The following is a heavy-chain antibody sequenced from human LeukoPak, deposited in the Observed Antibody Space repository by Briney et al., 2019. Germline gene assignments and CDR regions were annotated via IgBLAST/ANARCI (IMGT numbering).Heavy chain of an antibody. V-gene: IGHV1-69*13. Sequence: SVKVSCKASGGTFSRYAISWVRQAPGQGLEWMGGIIPIFGTANYAQKFQGRVTITADESTSTAYMEVSSLRSEDTAVYYCARAYSGYDFFDYWGQGILVTVSS. D-gene: IGHD5-12*01. CDR3: ARAYSGYDFFDY. CDR2: IIPIFGTA. J-gene: IGHJ4*02. CDR1: GGTFSRYA.